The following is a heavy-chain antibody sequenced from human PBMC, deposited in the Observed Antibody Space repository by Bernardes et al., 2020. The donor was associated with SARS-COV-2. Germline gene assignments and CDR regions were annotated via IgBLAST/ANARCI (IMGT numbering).Heavy chain of an antibody. CDR1: GFTFRNEW. CDR2: INQDGYEK. V-gene: IGHV3-7*03. Sequence: GGSLRLSCAASGFTFRNEWMSWVRQAPGKGLEWVANINQDGYEKNYVDSVKGRFTISRDNAKNSLYLQMDNLRVEDTAVYYCARQGPTWRALAHWGQGTRVSV. CDR3: ARQGPTWRALAH. J-gene: IGHJ4*02.